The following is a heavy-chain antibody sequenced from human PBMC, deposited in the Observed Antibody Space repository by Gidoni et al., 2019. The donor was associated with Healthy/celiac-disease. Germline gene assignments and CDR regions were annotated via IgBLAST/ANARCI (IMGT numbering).Heavy chain of an antibody. V-gene: IGHV4-38-2*02. CDR1: GYSISSGYY. J-gene: IGHJ4*02. D-gene: IGHD5-12*01. Sequence: QVQLQESGPGLVKPSETLSLTCTVSGYSISSGYYWGWIRQPPGKGQEWIGSIYHSGSTYYNPSLKSRVTISVDTSKNQFSLKLSSVTAADTAVYYCASEEMATIGYWGQGTLVTVSS. CDR3: ASEEMATIGY. CDR2: IYHSGST.